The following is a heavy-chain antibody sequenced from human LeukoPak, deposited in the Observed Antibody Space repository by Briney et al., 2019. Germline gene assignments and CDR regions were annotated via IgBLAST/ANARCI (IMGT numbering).Heavy chain of an antibody. CDR3: AKDRVGVRPFDAFDI. CDR1: GFTVSSNY. CDR2: IYSGGST. V-gene: IGHV3-53*05. D-gene: IGHD1-26*01. Sequence: GGSLRLSCAASGFTVSSNYMSWVRQAPGKGLGWVSVIYSGGSTYYADSVKGRFTISRDNSKNTLYLQMNSLRAEDTAVYYCAKDRVGVRPFDAFDIWGQGTMVTVSS. J-gene: IGHJ3*02.